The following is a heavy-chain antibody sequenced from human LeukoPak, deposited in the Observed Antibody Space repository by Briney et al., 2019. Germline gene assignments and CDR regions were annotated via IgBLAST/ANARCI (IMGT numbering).Heavy chain of an antibody. J-gene: IGHJ4*02. V-gene: IGHV3-23*01. D-gene: IGHD5-12*01. CDR2: ISGSCGST. Sequence: GGSLRLSCAASGFTFSSYAMSWVRQAPGKGLEWVSAISGSCGSTYYADSVKGRFTISRDNSKNTLYLQMNSLRAEDTAVYYCASVATRPGYYFDYWGQGTLVTVSS. CDR3: ASVATRPGYYFDY. CDR1: GFTFSSYA.